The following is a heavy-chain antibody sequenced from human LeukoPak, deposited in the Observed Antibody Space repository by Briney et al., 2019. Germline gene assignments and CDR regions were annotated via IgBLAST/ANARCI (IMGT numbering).Heavy chain of an antibody. CDR2: ISSSGSTI. D-gene: IGHD6-19*01. CDR1: GFTFSSYA. CDR3: ARDQSSGWSQTDY. V-gene: IGHV3-48*04. J-gene: IGHJ4*02. Sequence: GGSLRLSCAASGFTFSSYAMSWVRQAPGKGLEWVSYISSSGSTIYYADSVKGRFTISRDNAKNSLYLQMNSLRAEDTAVYYCARDQSSGWSQTDYWGQGTLVTVSS.